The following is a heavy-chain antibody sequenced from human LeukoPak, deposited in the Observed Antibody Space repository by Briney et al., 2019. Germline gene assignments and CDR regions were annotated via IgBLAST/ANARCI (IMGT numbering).Heavy chain of an antibody. J-gene: IGHJ6*03. CDR2: ITSSGTYT. CDR3: ARDPYSGNYGTYYYYYMDV. Sequence: PGGSLRLSCAASGFTFSSYWMTWVRQAPGKAMEWVSSITSSGTYTFYADSVKGRFTISRDNAKNSLYLQMDSLGPEDTAVYYCARDPYSGNYGTYYYYYMDVWGQGTLVTVSS. D-gene: IGHD1-26*01. CDR1: GFTFSSYW. V-gene: IGHV3-21*01.